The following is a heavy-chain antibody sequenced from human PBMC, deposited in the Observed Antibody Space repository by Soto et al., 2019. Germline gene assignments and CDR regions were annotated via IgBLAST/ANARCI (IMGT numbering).Heavy chain of an antibody. Sequence: QVQLQQWGAGLLKPSETLSLTCAVYGGSFSAYYWSWIRQPPGKGLEWIGEINHSGSTNYNPSLKSGVTISVDTSKNQCSLKLSSVTASNTAVYYCARGPRPLLLDCCGQGILVTVAS. CDR3: ARGPRPLLLDC. D-gene: IGHD2-8*02. V-gene: IGHV4-34*01. CDR2: INHSGST. J-gene: IGHJ4*02. CDR1: GGSFSAYY.